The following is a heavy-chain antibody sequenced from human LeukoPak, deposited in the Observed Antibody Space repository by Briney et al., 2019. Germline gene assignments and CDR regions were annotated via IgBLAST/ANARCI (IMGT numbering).Heavy chain of an antibody. J-gene: IGHJ4*02. CDR3: ARHLGSSGYPLDY. D-gene: IGHD3-22*01. CDR1: GGSISSSSYY. V-gene: IGHV4-39*01. Sequence: PSETLSLTCTVSGGSISSSSYYWGWLRQPPGKGLEWIGSIYYSGSTYYNPSLKSRVTISVDTSKNQFSLKLSSVTAADTAVYYCARHLGSSGYPLDYWGQGTLVTVSS. CDR2: IYYSGST.